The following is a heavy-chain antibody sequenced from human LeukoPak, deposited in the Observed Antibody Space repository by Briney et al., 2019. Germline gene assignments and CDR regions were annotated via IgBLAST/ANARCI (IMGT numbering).Heavy chain of an antibody. CDR3: ARQDSSGYYYEGYFQH. Sequence: PSQTLSLTCTVSGGSISSDSYYWSWIRQPAGKGLEWIGRIYTSGSTNYNPSLKSRVTISVDTSKNQFSLKLRSVTAADTAVYYCARQDSSGYYYEGYFQHWGQGTLVTVSS. J-gene: IGHJ1*01. D-gene: IGHD3-22*01. CDR1: GGSISSDSYY. CDR2: IYTSGST. V-gene: IGHV4-61*02.